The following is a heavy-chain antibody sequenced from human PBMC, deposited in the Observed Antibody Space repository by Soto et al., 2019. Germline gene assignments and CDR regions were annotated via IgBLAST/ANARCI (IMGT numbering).Heavy chain of an antibody. CDR3: AEGELLFSGMDV. Sequence: GSLRLSCAASGFTFSSYAMHWVRQAPGKGLEWVAVISYDGSNKYYADSVKGRFTISRDNSKNTLYLQMNSLRAEDTAVYYCAEGELLFSGMDVWGQGTTVTVSS. J-gene: IGHJ6*02. V-gene: IGHV3-30-3*01. CDR1: GFTFSSYA. CDR2: ISYDGSNK. D-gene: IGHD1-26*01.